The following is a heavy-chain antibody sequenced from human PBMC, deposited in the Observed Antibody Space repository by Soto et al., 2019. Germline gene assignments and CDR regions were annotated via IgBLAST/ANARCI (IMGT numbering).Heavy chain of an antibody. CDR2: ISAYKGNT. Sequence: ASVNVSCKASGYTFTSYGISWVRQAPGQGLEWMGWISAYKGNTNYAQKLPGRVTMTTDTSTSTAYMELRSLRSDDTAVSYCARDMFGVVITQFDYWGQGTLVTVSS. CDR3: ARDMFGVVITQFDY. D-gene: IGHD3-3*01. J-gene: IGHJ4*02. V-gene: IGHV1-18*01. CDR1: GYTFTSYG.